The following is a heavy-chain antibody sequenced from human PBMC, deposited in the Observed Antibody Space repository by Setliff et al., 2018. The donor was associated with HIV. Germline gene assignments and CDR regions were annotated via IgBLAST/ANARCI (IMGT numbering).Heavy chain of an antibody. J-gene: IGHJ4*02. CDR2: INPDSGVT. CDR3: ARGMVWGRFSTSSDY. Sequence: ASVKVSCKASRYTFTGYHIFWVRQAPGQGLESMGWINPDSGVTYYAQRFQGRVTMTRDTSTTTAYMELTSLRSDDTAVYYCARGMVWGRFSTSSDYWGQGTLVTVSS. D-gene: IGHD6-6*01. V-gene: IGHV1-2*02. CDR1: RYTFTGYH.